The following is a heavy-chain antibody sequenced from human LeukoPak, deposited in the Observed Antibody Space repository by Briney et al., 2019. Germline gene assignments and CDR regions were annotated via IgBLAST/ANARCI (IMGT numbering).Heavy chain of an antibody. CDR3: ARDRYGWVGYFDY. V-gene: IGHV3-11*06. CDR2: ISSSSSST. Sequence: GGSLRLSCAASGFTFSDYYMSWIRQAPGKGLEWVSYISSSSSSTNYADSAKGRFTISRDNAKNSLYLQMNSLRAEDTAVYYYARDRYGWVGYFDYWGQGTLVTVSS. CDR1: GFTFSDYY. D-gene: IGHD5-18*01. J-gene: IGHJ4*02.